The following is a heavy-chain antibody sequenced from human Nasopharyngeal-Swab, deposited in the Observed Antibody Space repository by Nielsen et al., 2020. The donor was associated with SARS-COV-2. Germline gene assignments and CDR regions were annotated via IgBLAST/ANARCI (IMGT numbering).Heavy chain of an antibody. V-gene: IGHV3-23*01. CDR1: GFTFNNFE. CDR2: ISGSGGAT. D-gene: IGHD3-22*01. CDR3: AKDRGFDISGSKGIDY. Sequence: GESLKISCAAAGFTFNNFELTWVRQAPGKGPEWVSAISGSGGATYYSKSVKGRFTLSRDNSKNTLYLQMNSLRVEDTALYYCAKDRGFDISGSKGIDYWGRGILVTVSS. J-gene: IGHJ4*02.